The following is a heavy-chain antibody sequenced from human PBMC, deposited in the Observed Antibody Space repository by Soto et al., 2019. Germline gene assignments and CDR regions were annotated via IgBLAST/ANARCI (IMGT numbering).Heavy chain of an antibody. CDR2: IDPSDSYT. CDR3: ARLSCSGGSCSEFDY. J-gene: IGHJ4*02. Sequence: GESLKISCQGSGYSFTSYWISWVRQMPGKGLEWMGRIDPSDSYTNYSPSFQGHVTISADKSISTAYLQWSSLKASDTAMYYCARLSCSGGSCSEFDYWGQGTLVTVSS. V-gene: IGHV5-10-1*01. CDR1: GYSFTSYW. D-gene: IGHD2-15*01.